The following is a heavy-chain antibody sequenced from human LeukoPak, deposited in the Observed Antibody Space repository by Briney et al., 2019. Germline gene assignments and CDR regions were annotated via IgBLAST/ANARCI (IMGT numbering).Heavy chain of an antibody. CDR3: ARDQRYCSSTSCYALDP. CDR1: GFTFSSYS. D-gene: IGHD2-2*01. CDR2: ISSSSSTI. J-gene: IGHJ5*02. V-gene: IGHV3-48*04. Sequence: PGGSLRLFCAASGFTFSSYSMNWVRQAPGKGLEWVSYISSSSSTIYYADSVKGRFTISRDNAKNSLYLQMNSLRAEDTAEYYCARDQRYCSSTSCYALDPWGQGTLVTVSS.